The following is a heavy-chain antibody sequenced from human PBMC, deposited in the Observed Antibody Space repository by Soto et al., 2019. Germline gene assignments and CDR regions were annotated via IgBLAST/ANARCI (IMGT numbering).Heavy chain of an antibody. D-gene: IGHD2-21*02. CDR2: IYHTGTT. V-gene: IGHV4-4*02. Sequence: QVQLQESGPGLVEPSGTLSLTCTVSGDSISSDYYWSWVRQPPGKRLEWIGEIYHTGTTNYNPSLKSRVSISRDRSKKQFSLELNSVTAADTAVYYCAKDTHCGLCYWGQGTLVTVSS. CDR1: GDSISSDYY. J-gene: IGHJ4*02. CDR3: AKDTHCGLCY.